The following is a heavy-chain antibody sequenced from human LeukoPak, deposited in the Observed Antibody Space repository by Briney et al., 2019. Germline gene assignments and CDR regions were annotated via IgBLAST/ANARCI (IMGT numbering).Heavy chain of an antibody. CDR3: ASSGYSASGGGAYCFDY. J-gene: IGHJ4*02. Sequence: ASVKVSCKASGYTFTSYYMHWVRQAPGQGLEWMGIINPSGGSTSYAQKFRGRVTMTRDTSTSTVYMELSSLRSEDTAVYYCASSGYSASGGGAYCFDYWGQGTLVTVSS. V-gene: IGHV1-46*01. D-gene: IGHD6-13*01. CDR1: GYTFTSYY. CDR2: INPSGGST.